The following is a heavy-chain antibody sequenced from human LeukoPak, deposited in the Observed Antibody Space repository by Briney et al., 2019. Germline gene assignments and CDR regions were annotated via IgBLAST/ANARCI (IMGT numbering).Heavy chain of an antibody. CDR3: ARVQKGIAAAGTGGGWFEP. J-gene: IGHJ5*02. Sequence: GGALRLSCAASGFTFSSYAMHWVRQAPGKGLEWVAVISYDGSNKYYADSVKGRFTISRDNAKKSLYLQMNSLRAEDTAVYYCARVQKGIAAAGTGGGWFEPWGQGTLVTVSA. CDR2: ISYDGSNK. CDR1: GFTFSSYA. V-gene: IGHV3-30-3*01. D-gene: IGHD6-13*01.